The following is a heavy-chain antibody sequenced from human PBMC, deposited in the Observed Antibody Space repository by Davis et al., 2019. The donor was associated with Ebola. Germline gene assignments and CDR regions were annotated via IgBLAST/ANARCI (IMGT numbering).Heavy chain of an antibody. D-gene: IGHD3-3*01. CDR2: IKQDGSEK. Sequence: GESLKISCAASGFTFSSYWMSRVRQAPGKGLEWVANIKQDGSEKYYVDSVKGRFTISRDNSKNTLYLQMNSLRAEDTAVYYCARGMLYYDFWSGILDYWGQGTLVTVSS. CDR1: GFTFSSYW. V-gene: IGHV3-7*01. CDR3: ARGMLYYDFWSGILDY. J-gene: IGHJ4*02.